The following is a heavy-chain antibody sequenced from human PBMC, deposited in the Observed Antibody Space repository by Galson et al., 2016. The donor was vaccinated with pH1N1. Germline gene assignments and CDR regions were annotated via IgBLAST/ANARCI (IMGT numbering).Heavy chain of an antibody. CDR2: ISWNSASK. CDR1: GFTFDDHA. D-gene: IGHD1-26*01. CDR3: TRDKGTTGVGATFDY. V-gene: IGHV3-9*01. J-gene: IGHJ4*02. Sequence: SLRLSCAASGFTFDDHALHWVRHAPGKGLEWLSIISWNSASKGYADSVKGRFSISRDNAKNSLYLQMNSLRPEDTGVYFCTRDKGTTGVGATFDYWGQGTLVTVSA.